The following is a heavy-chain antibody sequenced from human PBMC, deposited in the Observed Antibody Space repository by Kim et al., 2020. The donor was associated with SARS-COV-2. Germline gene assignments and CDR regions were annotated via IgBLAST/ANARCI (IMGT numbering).Heavy chain of an antibody. CDR3: AKCREWVQLGPVDV. Sequence: ADSVKGRFTISRDNAKTTLYLQTNSLRAEDTAIYYCAKCREWVQLGPVDVWGPGTTVTVSS. D-gene: IGHD5-18*01. V-gene: IGHV3-30-3*02. J-gene: IGHJ6*02.